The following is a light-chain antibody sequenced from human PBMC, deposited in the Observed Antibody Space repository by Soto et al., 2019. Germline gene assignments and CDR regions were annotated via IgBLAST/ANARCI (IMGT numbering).Light chain of an antibody. Sequence: QSALTQPASVSGSPGQSITISCTGTSSDIGGYIYVSWYQQHPGKAPKLIIYDVSNRPSGVSNRFSGSKSGNTASLTISGLQVEDEADYFCSTYTSSRTRFGGGTQLTVL. CDR1: SSDIGGYIY. J-gene: IGLJ2*01. CDR2: DVS. CDR3: STYTSSRTR. V-gene: IGLV2-14*03.